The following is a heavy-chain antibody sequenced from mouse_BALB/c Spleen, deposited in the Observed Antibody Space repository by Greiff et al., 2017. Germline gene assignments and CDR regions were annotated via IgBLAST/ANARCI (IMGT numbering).Heavy chain of an antibody. CDR3: ARLETAWFAY. J-gene: IGHJ3*01. V-gene: IGHV5-6*01. D-gene: IGHD4-1*01. CDR1: GFTFSSYG. CDR2: ISSGGSYT. Sequence: EVKLMESGGDLVKPGGSLKLSCAASGFTFSSYGMSWVRQTPDKRLEWVATISSGGSYTYYPDSVKGRFTISRDNAKNTQYLQMSSLKSEDTAMYYCARLETAWFAYWGQGTLVTVSA.